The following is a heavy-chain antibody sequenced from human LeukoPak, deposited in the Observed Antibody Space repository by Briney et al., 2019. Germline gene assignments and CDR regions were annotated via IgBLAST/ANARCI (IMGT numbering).Heavy chain of an antibody. CDR1: GYTFTGYY. D-gene: IGHD1-26*01. CDR3: ARGKGLIVGATIY. Sequence: GASVKVSCKASGYTFTGYYMHWVRQAPGQGLEWMGWINPNSGGTNYAQKFQGRVTMTRDTSISTAYMELSRLRSDDTAVYYCARGKGLIVGATIYWGQGTLVTVSS. CDR2: INPNSGGT. J-gene: IGHJ4*02. V-gene: IGHV1-2*02.